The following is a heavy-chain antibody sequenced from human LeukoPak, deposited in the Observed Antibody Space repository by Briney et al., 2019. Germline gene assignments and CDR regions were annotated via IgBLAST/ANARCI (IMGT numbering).Heavy chain of an antibody. Sequence: GGSLRLSCAASGFTFSNFGMHWVRQAPGKGLEWVAFIRYDGSDKYYADSVKGRFTISRDNSKNTLSLQMNSLRAEDTAVYYCAKGGCSSTSCYKRYYYYYYMDVWGKGTTVTVSS. CDR3: AKGGCSSTSCYKRYYYYYYMDV. CDR1: GFTFSNFG. J-gene: IGHJ6*03. D-gene: IGHD2-2*02. CDR2: IRYDGSDK. V-gene: IGHV3-30*02.